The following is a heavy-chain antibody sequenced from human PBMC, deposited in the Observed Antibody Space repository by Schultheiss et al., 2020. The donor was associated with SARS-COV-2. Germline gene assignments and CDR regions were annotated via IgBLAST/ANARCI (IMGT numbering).Heavy chain of an antibody. Sequence: GGSLRLSCAASGFTFSSYGMHWVRQAPGKGLEWVSAISGSGGSTYYADSVKGRFTISRDNSKNTLYLQMNSLRAEDTAVYYCARGILRKSAFDIWGQGTTVTVSS. V-gene: IGHV3-23*01. CDR2: ISGSGGST. CDR3: ARGILRKSAFDI. CDR1: GFTFSSYG. J-gene: IGHJ3*02.